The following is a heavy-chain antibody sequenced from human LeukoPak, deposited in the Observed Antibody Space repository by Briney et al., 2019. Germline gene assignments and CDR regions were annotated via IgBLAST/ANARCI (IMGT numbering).Heavy chain of an antibody. Sequence: SETLSLTCAVYGGSFSGYYWSWIRQPPGKGLEWIGEINHSGSTNYNPSLKSRVTISVDTSKNQFSLKLSSVTAADTAVYYCAGTGYYDSSGYYYGGLHYWGQGTLVTVSS. D-gene: IGHD3-22*01. J-gene: IGHJ4*02. CDR2: INHSGST. V-gene: IGHV4-34*01. CDR1: GGSFSGYY. CDR3: AGTGYYDSSGYYYGGLHY.